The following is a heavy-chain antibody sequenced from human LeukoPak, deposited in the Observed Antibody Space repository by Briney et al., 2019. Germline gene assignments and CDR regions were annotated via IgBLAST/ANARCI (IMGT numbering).Heavy chain of an antibody. J-gene: IGHJ4*02. Sequence: ASVKVSCKASGYTFSFYDINWVRQATGQGLEWMGYMNPNSGNLGYAQKFQGRVTMTRDTSISTAYMELSRLRSDDTAVYYCARGRGFLEWLPLDYWGQGTLVTVSS. V-gene: IGHV1-8*02. CDR2: MNPNSGNL. D-gene: IGHD3-3*01. CDR3: ARGRGFLEWLPLDY. CDR1: GYTFSFYD.